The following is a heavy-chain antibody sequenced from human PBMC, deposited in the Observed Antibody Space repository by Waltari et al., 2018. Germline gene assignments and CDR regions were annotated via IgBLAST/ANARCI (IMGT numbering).Heavy chain of an antibody. CDR1: GGSFSGYY. D-gene: IGHD3-16*02. J-gene: IGHJ4*02. CDR3: ARGRRDYVWGSYRYSHYFDY. CDR2: INHSGST. Sequence: QVQLQQWGAGLLKPSETLSLTCAVYGGSFSGYYWSWIRQPPGKGLEWIGEINHSGSTNYNPSLKSRVTISVDTSKNQFSLKLSSVTAADTAVYYCARGRRDYVWGSYRYSHYFDYWGQGTLVTVSS. V-gene: IGHV4-34*01.